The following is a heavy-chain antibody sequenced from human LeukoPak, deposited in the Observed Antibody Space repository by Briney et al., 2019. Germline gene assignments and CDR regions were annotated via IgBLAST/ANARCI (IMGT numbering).Heavy chain of an antibody. D-gene: IGHD3-10*01. V-gene: IGHV3-74*01. Sequence: GGSLRLSCAASGFTSSSYWMHWVRQAPGERLVWVSRINSDGSSTSYADSAKGRFTISRDNAKNTLYLQMNSLRAEDTAVYYCARGYGELYRSYFDYWGQGTLVTVSS. CDR3: ARGYGELYRSYFDY. CDR2: INSDGSST. CDR1: GFTSSSYW. J-gene: IGHJ4*02.